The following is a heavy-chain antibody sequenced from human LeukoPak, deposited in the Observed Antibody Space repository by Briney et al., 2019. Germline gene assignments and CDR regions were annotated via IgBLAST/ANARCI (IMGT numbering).Heavy chain of an antibody. V-gene: IGHV3-11*01. J-gene: IGHJ4*02. Sequence: GGSLRLSCAVSRFTFSDHYVSWIRQAPGKGLDWLSYISPSGITTKYADSVKGRFTVSRDNAKNSVFLQLNNLRVEDTAVYFWARQRSSYYFDSWGQGTLVTVSS. CDR3: ARQRSSYYFDS. D-gene: IGHD6-19*01. CDR1: RFTFSDHY. CDR2: ISPSGITT.